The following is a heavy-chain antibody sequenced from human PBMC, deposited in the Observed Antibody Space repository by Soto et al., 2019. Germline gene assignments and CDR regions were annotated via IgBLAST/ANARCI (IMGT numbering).Heavy chain of an antibody. V-gene: IGHV1-58*01. Sequence: SVKVSCKASGFTFTSSAVHWVRQARGQRLEWIGWIVVGSGNTNYAQKFQERVTITRDMSTSTAYMELSSLRSEDTAVYYCAAADGSGSRFYYYYYGMDVWGQGTTVTVSS. CDR2: IVVGSGNT. CDR1: GFTFTSSA. CDR3: AAADGSGSRFYYYYYGMDV. J-gene: IGHJ6*02. D-gene: IGHD3-10*01.